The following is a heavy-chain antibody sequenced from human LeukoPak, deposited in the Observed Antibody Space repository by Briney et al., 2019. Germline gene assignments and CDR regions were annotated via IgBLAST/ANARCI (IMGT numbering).Heavy chain of an antibody. V-gene: IGHV3-11*04. CDR3: ARDSSYDYVWGSYRYQFDY. D-gene: IGHD3-16*02. Sequence: GGSLRLSCAASGFTFSDYYMSWIRRAPGKGLEWVSYISSSGSTIYYADSVKGRFTISRDNAKNSLYLQMNSLRAEDTAVYYCARDSSYDYVWGSYRYQFDYWGQGTLVTVSS. CDR2: ISSSGSTI. CDR1: GFTFSDYY. J-gene: IGHJ4*02.